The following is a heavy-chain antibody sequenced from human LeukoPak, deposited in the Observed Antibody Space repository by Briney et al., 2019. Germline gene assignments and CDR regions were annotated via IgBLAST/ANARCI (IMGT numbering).Heavy chain of an antibody. Sequence: AGGSLRLSCAASGFTVSSNYMSWVRQAPGKGLEWVSVIYSGGSTYYADSVKGRLTVSRDNAKNTLYLQMNSLRAEDTAVYYCGRGEFDYWGQGTLVTVSS. J-gene: IGHJ4*02. CDR3: GRGEFDY. CDR1: GFTVSSNY. CDR2: IYSGGST. D-gene: IGHD3-10*01. V-gene: IGHV3-53*01.